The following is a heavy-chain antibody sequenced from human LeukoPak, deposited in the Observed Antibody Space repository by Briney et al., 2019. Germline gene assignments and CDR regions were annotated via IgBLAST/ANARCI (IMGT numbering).Heavy chain of an antibody. Sequence: PSETLSLTCAVYGGSFSGYYWSWIRQPPGKGLEWIGEINHSGSTNYNPSLKSRVTISVDTSKNQFSLKLSSVTAADTAVYYCARGNRPPPTNLSFDYWGQGTLVTVSS. CDR1: GGSFSGYY. CDR3: ARGNRPPPTNLSFDY. CDR2: INHSGST. J-gene: IGHJ4*02. V-gene: IGHV4-34*01. D-gene: IGHD1-1*01.